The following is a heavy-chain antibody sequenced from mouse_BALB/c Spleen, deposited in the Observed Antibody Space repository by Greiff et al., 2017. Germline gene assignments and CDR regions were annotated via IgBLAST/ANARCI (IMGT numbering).Heavy chain of an antibody. V-gene: IGHV1-69*02. CDR2: IYPSDSYT. J-gene: IGHJ4*01. CDR1: GYTFTSYW. Sequence: QVQLQQPGAELVRPGASVKLSCKASGYTFTSYWINWVKQRPGQGLEWIGNIYPSDSYTNYNQKFKDKATLTVDKSSSTAYMQLSSPTSEDSAVYYCTRGRYLYAMDYWGQGTSVTVSS. D-gene: IGHD2-14*01. CDR3: TRGRYLYAMDY.